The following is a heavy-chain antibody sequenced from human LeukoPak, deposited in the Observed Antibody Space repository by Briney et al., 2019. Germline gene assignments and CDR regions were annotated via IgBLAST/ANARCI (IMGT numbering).Heavy chain of an antibody. D-gene: IGHD6-19*01. CDR2: IYYSGST. V-gene: IGHV4-59*12. J-gene: IGHJ6*02. Sequence: SETLSLTCTVSGGSISSYYWSWIRQPPGKGLEWIGYIYYSGSTNYNPSLKSRVTISVDTSKNQFSLKLSSVTAADTAVYYCVRGGQWLVSYYFYYGMDVWGQGTTVTVSS. CDR3: VRGGQWLVSYYFYYGMDV. CDR1: GGSISSYY.